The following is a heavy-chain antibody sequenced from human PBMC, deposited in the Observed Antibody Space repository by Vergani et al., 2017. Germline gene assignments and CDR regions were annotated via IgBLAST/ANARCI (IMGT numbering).Heavy chain of an antibody. V-gene: IGHV3-33*01. CDR3: ARVPYGDFYPIDY. CDR1: GFTLSNHG. D-gene: IGHD4-17*01. Sequence: QVQLVQSGGGLVQPGRPVRPSCAAFGFTLSNHGMHWVRPAPVQGLEWVAIIWYDGSQYNYADSVKGRFTISRDKSKNTVYLQMNSLRAEDTAVYYCARVPYGDFYPIDYWGQGTLVTVSS. J-gene: IGHJ4*02. CDR2: IWYDGSQY.